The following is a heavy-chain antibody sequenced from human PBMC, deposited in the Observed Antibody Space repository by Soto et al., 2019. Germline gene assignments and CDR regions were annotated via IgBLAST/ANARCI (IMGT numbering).Heavy chain of an antibody. J-gene: IGHJ1*01. D-gene: IGHD6-19*01. Sequence: SETLSLTCAVYGGSFSGYYWSWIRQPPGKGLEWIGEINHSGSTNYNPSLKSRVTISADTSKNQFSLKLSSVTAADTAVYYCARAGKYSSARQGYFQHWGQGTLVTVSS. CDR2: INHSGST. CDR3: ARAGKYSSARQGYFQH. V-gene: IGHV4-34*01. CDR1: GGSFSGYY.